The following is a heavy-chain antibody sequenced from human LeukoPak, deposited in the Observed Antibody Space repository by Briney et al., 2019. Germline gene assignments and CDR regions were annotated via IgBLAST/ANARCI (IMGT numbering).Heavy chain of an antibody. CDR2: IYYSGST. D-gene: IGHD2-15*01. Sequence: PSETLSLTCTVSGGSFSSYYWSWIRQPPGKGLEWIGYIYYSGSTNYNPSLKSRVTISVDTSKNQFSLKLSSVTAADTAVYYCARGTTHKGKNWFDPWGRGTLVTVSS. CDR3: ARGTTHKGKNWFDP. CDR1: GGSFSSYY. V-gene: IGHV4-59*01. J-gene: IGHJ5*02.